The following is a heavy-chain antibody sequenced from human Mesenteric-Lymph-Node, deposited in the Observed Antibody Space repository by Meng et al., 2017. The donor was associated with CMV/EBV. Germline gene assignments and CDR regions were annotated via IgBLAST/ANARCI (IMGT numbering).Heavy chain of an antibody. CDR2: IYWDDGK. V-gene: IGHV2-5*02. Sequence: CTFSGFSLSTSGVGVGWIRRPPGKALEWLALIYWDDGKRYSPSLKSRLTITKDTSKNQVVLTMTNMDPVDTATYYCAHRLDGYYFDYWGQGTLVTVSS. D-gene: IGHD4-17*01. CDR1: GFSLSTSGVG. CDR3: AHRLDGYYFDY. J-gene: IGHJ4*02.